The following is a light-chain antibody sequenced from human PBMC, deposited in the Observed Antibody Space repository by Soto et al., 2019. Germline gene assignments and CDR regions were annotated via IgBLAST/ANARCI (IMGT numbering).Light chain of an antibody. CDR3: QQYNNLLLS. CDR2: DTS. V-gene: IGKV1-33*01. Sequence: DIQMTQSPSSLSASIGDRVTITCQASQDIYRFLHWYQHKPGRAPKLLIYDTSNLKTGVPSRFSGSGSGTKYTLTIYGLQPDDIATYYCQQYNNLLLSFGGGTKVEI. J-gene: IGKJ4*01. CDR1: QDIYRF.